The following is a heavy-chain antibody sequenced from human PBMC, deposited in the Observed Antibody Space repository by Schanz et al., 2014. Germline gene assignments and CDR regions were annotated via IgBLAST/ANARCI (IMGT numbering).Heavy chain of an antibody. Sequence: EADLVESGGGLIQRGESLRLSCSASGFSFSSYSMNWVRQAPGKGLEWVSSISSSGSYIHYADSVKGRFTISRDNAKNTLYLQMNSLRAEDTAVYYCAKGMGYCSGGTCYDYYYYGLDVWGQGTTVTVSS. J-gene: IGHJ6*02. CDR3: AKGMGYCSGGTCYDYYYYGLDV. D-gene: IGHD2-15*01. CDR2: ISSSGSYI. V-gene: IGHV3-21*01. CDR1: GFSFSSYS.